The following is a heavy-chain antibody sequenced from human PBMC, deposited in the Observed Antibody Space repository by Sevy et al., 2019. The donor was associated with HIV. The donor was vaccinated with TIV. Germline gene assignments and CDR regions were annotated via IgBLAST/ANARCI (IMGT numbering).Heavy chain of an antibody. D-gene: IGHD3-3*01. CDR1: GYTFTGYY. V-gene: IGHV1-2*02. CDR3: ARTNHYDFWSGYYHDGNWFDP. J-gene: IGHJ5*02. CDR2: INPNSGGT. Sequence: ASVKVSCKASGYTFTGYYMHWVRQAPGQGLEWMGWINPNSGGTNYAQKFQGRVTMTRDTSISTAYMELSRLRSDDTAVYYCARTNHYDFWSGYYHDGNWFDPWGQGTLVTVSS.